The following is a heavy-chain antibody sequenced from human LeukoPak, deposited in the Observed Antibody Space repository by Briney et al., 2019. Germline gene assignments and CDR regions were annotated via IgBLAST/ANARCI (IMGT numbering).Heavy chain of an antibody. J-gene: IGHJ4*02. CDR3: VRAALWFGEGPAFDS. Sequence: GGSLRLSCAASGFTFSSSGMHWVRQAPGRGLEWVAFIRYDGSNKYYADSVKGRFTISRDNSKNTLYLQMNSLRAEDTAVYYCVRAALWFGEGPAFDSWGQGTLVTVSS. D-gene: IGHD3-10*01. V-gene: IGHV3-30*02. CDR1: GFTFSSSG. CDR2: IRYDGSNK.